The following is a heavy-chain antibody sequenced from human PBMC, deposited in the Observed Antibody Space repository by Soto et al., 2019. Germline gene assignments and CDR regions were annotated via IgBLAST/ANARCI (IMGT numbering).Heavy chain of an antibody. CDR1: SGSISSSNW. V-gene: IGHV4-4*02. Sequence: QVQLQESGPGLVKPSGTLSLTCAVSSGSISSSNWWSWVRQPPGKGLEWIGDIYHSGSTNYNPSLQSRVTLSVDKAKDQCSLKLSSVTAADTAVYYCARDDDYGDSGRGFDYWGQGTLLTVCS. J-gene: IGHJ4*02. CDR2: IYHSGST. CDR3: ARDDDYGDSGRGFDY. D-gene: IGHD4-17*01.